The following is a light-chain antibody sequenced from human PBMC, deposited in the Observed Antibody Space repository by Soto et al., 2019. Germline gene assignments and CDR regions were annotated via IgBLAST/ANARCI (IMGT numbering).Light chain of an antibody. J-gene: IGKJ1*01. Sequence: DSQMTQSPSTLSGSVGDRVTITCRASQTISSWLAWYQQKPGKAPKLLIYDASSLESGVPSRFSGSGSGTEFTLTISSLQPDDFATYYCQQYNSYPSTFGQGTKVDIK. CDR1: QTISSW. V-gene: IGKV1-5*01. CDR3: QQYNSYPST. CDR2: DAS.